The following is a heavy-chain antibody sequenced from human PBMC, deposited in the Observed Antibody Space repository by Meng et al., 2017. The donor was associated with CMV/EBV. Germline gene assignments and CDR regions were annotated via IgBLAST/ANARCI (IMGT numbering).Heavy chain of an antibody. CDR2: ISGDGGST. CDR3: AKGLTTVTTFGFDY. CDR1: GFTFSSYA. D-gene: IGHD4-17*01. J-gene: IGHJ4*02. V-gene: IGHV3-23*01. Sequence: GGSLRLSCAVSGFTFSSYAMSWVRQAPGQGLEWVPGISGDGGSTYHADSVKGRFTISRDNSKNTLYLQMNSLRAEDMALYYCAKGLTTVTTFGFDYWGQGTMVTVSS.